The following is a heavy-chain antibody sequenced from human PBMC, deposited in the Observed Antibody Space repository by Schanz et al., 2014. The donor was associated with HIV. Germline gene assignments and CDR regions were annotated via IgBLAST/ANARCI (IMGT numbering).Heavy chain of an antibody. CDR1: GYTFTGYY. Sequence: QVQLVQSGAEVKKPGASVKVSCKASGYTFTGYYLHWVRQAPGQGLEWMGWINPNSGGADSAQKFQGRVTMTRDTSSSTAYLELSRLRSDDTAVYYCAREPNYSGFDSWGHGTLVTVSS. CDR3: AREPNYSGFDS. V-gene: IGHV1-2*02. CDR2: INPNSGGA. J-gene: IGHJ5*01. D-gene: IGHD5-12*01.